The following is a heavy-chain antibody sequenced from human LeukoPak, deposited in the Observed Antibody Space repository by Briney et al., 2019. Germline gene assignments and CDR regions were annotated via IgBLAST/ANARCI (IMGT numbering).Heavy chain of an antibody. CDR3: ARDHSNWDYAPDF. CDR2: ISASNGNT. CDR1: GDTFTSYG. Sequence: ASVKVSCKASGDTFTSYGISWVRQAPGQGLQWLGWISASNGNTNYAQKFRDRVTMSTDTSTGTAYLDVRSLTSDDTAVYYCARDHSNWDYAPDFWGQGTLVIVSS. V-gene: IGHV1-18*01. D-gene: IGHD3-16*01. J-gene: IGHJ4*02.